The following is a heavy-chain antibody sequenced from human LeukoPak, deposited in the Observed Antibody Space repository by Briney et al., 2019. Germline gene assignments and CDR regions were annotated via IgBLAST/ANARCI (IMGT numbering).Heavy chain of an antibody. CDR2: ISTSGSYI. Sequence: GGSLRLSCAASGFTFSQYTMNWVRQAPGKGLEWVSSISTSGSYIYYADSVKGRFTISRDNAKNSLYLQMNSLRAADTAVYYCARLFGGVTTFDYWGQGTLVTVSS. J-gene: IGHJ4*02. D-gene: IGHD4-17*01. V-gene: IGHV3-21*01. CDR3: ARLFGGVTTFDY. CDR1: GFTFSQYT.